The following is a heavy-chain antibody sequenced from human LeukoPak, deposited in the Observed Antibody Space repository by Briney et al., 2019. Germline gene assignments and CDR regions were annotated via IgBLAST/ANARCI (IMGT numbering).Heavy chain of an antibody. V-gene: IGHV3-21*01. Sequence: PGGSLRLSCAASGFTFSSYSMNWVRQAPGKGLEWVSSISSSSSYIYYADSVKGRFTISRDNAKNSLYPQMNSLRAEGTAVYYCARVRKGSNVDDYWGQGTLVTVSS. CDR2: ISSSSSYI. J-gene: IGHJ4*02. CDR1: GFTFSSYS. D-gene: IGHD1-14*01. CDR3: ARVRKGSNVDDY.